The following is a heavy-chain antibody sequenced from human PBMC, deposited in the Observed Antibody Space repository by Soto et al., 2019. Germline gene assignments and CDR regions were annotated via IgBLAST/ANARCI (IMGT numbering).Heavy chain of an antibody. CDR3: ATASYCSSTSCHPYYYYGMDV. V-gene: IGHV1-69*13. D-gene: IGHD2-2*01. CDR1: GGTFSSYA. J-gene: IGHJ6*02. CDR2: IIPIFGTA. Sequence: SVKVSCKASGGTFSSYAISWVRQAPGQGLEWMGGIIPIFGTADYAQKFQGRVTITADESTSTAYMELSSLRSEDTAVYYCATASYCSSTSCHPYYYYGMDVWGQGTTVPVSS.